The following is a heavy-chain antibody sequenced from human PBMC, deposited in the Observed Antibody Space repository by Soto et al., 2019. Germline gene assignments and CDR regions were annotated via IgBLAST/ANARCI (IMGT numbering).Heavy chain of an antibody. CDR3: ARGSVAGTYNWFDP. CDR1: GCSISSSNW. J-gene: IGHJ5*02. CDR2: IYHSGST. V-gene: IGHV4-4*02. Sequence: PSETLSLTFAVSGCSISSSNWWSWVRQPPGKGLEWIGEIYHSGSTNYNPSLKSRVTISVDKSKNQFSLKLSSVTAADTAVYYCARGSVAGTYNWFDPWGQGTLVT. D-gene: IGHD6-19*01.